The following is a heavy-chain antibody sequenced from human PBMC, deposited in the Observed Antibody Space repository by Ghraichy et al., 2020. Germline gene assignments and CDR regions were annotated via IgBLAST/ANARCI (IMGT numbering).Heavy chain of an antibody. Sequence: LSLTCAASGFTVSSNYMSWVRQAPGKGLEWVSVIYSGGSTYYADSVKGRFTISRDNSKNTLYLQMNSLRAEDTAVYYCARGKHYDILTGYYTYYYGMDVWGQGTTVTVSS. CDR1: GFTVSSNY. CDR2: IYSGGST. D-gene: IGHD3-9*01. J-gene: IGHJ6*02. V-gene: IGHV3-53*01. CDR3: ARGKHYDILTGYYTYYYGMDV.